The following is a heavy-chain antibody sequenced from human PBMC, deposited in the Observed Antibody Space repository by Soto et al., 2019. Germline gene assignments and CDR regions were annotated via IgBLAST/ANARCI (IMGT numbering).Heavy chain of an antibody. CDR2: VNHTGST. D-gene: IGHD3-10*01. Sequence: PSETLSLTCAVYGGSFSGYYWSWIRQPPGKGLEWIGEVNHTGSTNYNPSVKSRVTISIETSKNQFSLKMSSVTAADTAVYYCGQSEAVIRGVPFGVDVWGQGTTVTVSS. V-gene: IGHV4-34*01. CDR3: GQSEAVIRGVPFGVDV. J-gene: IGHJ6*02. CDR1: GGSFSGYY.